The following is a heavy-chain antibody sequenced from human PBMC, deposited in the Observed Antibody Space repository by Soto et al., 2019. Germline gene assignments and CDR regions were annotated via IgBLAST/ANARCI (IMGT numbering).Heavy chain of an antibody. CDR3: APQAFDY. J-gene: IGHJ4*02. Sequence: GGSLRLSCAASGFTFSNYGMHWVRQAPGKGLEWVAFVWLDGSNKYYADSVRDRFTISRVNSKNTLYLQMNSLRAEDTAVYHCAPQAFDYWGQGTLVTVPQ. CDR1: GFTFSNYG. V-gene: IGHV3-30*02. CDR2: VWLDGSNK.